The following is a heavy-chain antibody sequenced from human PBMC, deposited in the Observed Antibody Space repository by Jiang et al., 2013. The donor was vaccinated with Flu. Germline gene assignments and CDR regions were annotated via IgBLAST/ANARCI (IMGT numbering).Heavy chain of an antibody. CDR2: IYYSGST. V-gene: IGHV4-59*01. J-gene: IGHJ3*02. CDR1: GGSISSYY. CDR3: ARSIVGARDDAFDI. D-gene: IGHD1-26*01. Sequence: LLKPSETLSLTCTVSGGSISSYYWSWIRQPPGKGLEWIGYIYYSGSTNYNPSLKSRVTISVDTSKNQFSLKLSSVTAADTAVYYCARSIVGARDDAFDIWGQGTMVTVSS.